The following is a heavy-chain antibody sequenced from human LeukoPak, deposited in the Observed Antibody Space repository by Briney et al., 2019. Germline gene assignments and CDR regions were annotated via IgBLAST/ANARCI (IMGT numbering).Heavy chain of an antibody. D-gene: IGHD4-17*01. V-gene: IGHV3-30*04. CDR3: ARDRLRSTTVTTCLGY. Sequence: GRSLRLSCAASGFTFSSYAMHWVRQAPGKGLEWVAVISYDGSNEYYADSVKGRFTISRDNSKNTLYLQMNSLRAEDTAVYYCARDRLRSTTVTTCLGYWGQGTLVTVSS. CDR2: ISYDGSNE. CDR1: GFTFSSYA. J-gene: IGHJ4*02.